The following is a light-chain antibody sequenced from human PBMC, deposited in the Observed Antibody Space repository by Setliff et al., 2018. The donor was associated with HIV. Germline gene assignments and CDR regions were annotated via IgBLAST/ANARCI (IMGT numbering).Light chain of an antibody. Sequence: SYELTQPSSVSIFPGQTARITCSGNVLAEKYGRWFQQKPGQAPILVISRDTERPSGIPERFSGSKSGATITLTIRGARVEDEADYYCYSAIDNYLLFGGGTKVTVL. CDR3: YSAIDNYLL. CDR1: VLAEKY. V-gene: IGLV3-27*01. J-gene: IGLJ3*02. CDR2: RDT.